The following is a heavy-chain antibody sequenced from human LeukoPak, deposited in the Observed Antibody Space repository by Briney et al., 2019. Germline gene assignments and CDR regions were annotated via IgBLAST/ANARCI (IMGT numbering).Heavy chain of an antibody. Sequence: PGGSLRLSCAASGFTFSSYGMHWVRQAPGKGLEWVAVISYDGSNKYYADSVKGRFTISRDNSKNTLYLQMNSLRAEDTAVYYCAKAPYSGTILGVFDYWGQGTLVTVSS. CDR3: AKAPYSGTILGVFDY. J-gene: IGHJ4*02. D-gene: IGHD1-26*01. CDR2: ISYDGSNK. CDR1: GFTFSSYG. V-gene: IGHV3-30*18.